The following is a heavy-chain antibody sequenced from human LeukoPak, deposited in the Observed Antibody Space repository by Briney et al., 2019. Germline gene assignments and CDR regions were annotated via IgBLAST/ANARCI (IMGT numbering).Heavy chain of an antibody. CDR1: GFTFNNYG. CDR3: AIDSLGGDETDY. CDR2: INNSGGRT. J-gene: IGHJ4*02. D-gene: IGHD3-16*01. V-gene: IGHV3-23*01. Sequence: GGTLRLSCAASGFTFNNYGMSWVRQAPGKGLEWVSTINNSGGRTFYADSVKGRFTISRDHSNDTLYLQMRSLRAEDTAVYYCAIDSLGGDETDYWGQGTLVTVSS.